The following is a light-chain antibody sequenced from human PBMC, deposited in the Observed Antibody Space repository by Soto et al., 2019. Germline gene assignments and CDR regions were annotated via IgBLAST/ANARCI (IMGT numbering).Light chain of an antibody. CDR3: QQYDNWPIT. Sequence: ILLTQSPSTLSVSPGERATLSCRASQSININLAWYQQKPGQAPRLLIYGASTRATGLPARFSGSGSGTEFTLIISSLQSEDSAVYYCQQYDNWPITFGQGTRLE. CDR2: GAS. V-gene: IGKV3-15*01. CDR1: QSININ. J-gene: IGKJ5*01.